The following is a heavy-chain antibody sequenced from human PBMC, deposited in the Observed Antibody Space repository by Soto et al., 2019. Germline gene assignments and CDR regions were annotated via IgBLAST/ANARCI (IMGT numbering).Heavy chain of an antibody. D-gene: IGHD6-6*01. CDR2: ISTYDGDT. V-gene: IGHV1-18*01. J-gene: IGHJ5*02. CDR3: ARKYSSSSWFGP. Sequence: QVQLLQSGAEVKKPGASVKVSCKASGYTFSSHGISWVRQAPGQGLEWMGWISTYDGDTNYAQKFQDRVTMTTDTSTTTAHMDLRSLRSDDTAVYYCARKYSSSSWFGPSGQGTLVTVSS. CDR1: GYTFSSHG.